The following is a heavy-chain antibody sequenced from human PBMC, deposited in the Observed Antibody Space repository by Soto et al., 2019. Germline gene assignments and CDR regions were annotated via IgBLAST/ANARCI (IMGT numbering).Heavy chain of an antibody. CDR2: IYYSGST. V-gene: IGHV4-59*08. CDR3: ARHGYCDILTGYYYYYGMDV. D-gene: IGHD3-9*01. J-gene: IGHJ6*02. CDR1: GGSISSYY. Sequence: QVQLQESGPGLVKPSETLSLTCTVSGGSISSYYWSWIRQPPGKGLEWIGYIYYSGSTNYNPSLKSRVTTPVDTSKNTFSRTLRSVPAADTAVYYCARHGYCDILTGYYYYYGMDVWGQGTTVTVSS.